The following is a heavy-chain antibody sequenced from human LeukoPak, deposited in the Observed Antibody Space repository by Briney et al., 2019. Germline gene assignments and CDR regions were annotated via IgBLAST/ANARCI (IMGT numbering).Heavy chain of an antibody. CDR2: IYYSGST. V-gene: IGHV4-59*01. CDR1: GGSISSYY. CDR3: ARASYFDY. J-gene: IGHJ4*02. Sequence: SETLSLTCTVSGGSISSYYWSWIRQPPGKGLEWIGYIYYSGSTNYNPSLKSRVTISVDTSKNQFSLKLSSVTAADTAVYYCARASYFDYWGQGTLVTVSS.